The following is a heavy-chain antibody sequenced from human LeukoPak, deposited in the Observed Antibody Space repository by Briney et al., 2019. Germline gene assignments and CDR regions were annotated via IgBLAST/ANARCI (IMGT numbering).Heavy chain of an antibody. V-gene: IGHV3-23*01. CDR3: AKDGNEWLEYFDF. CDR1: GFTFNSYG. D-gene: IGHD6-19*01. J-gene: IGHJ4*02. CDR2: ISGSAGST. Sequence: GGSLRLSCAASGFTFNSYGMSWVRQAPGKGLEWVSGISGSAGSTYYADSVKGRFTISRDNSKNTLYLQMHSLRAEDTAIYYCAKDGNEWLEYFDFWGQGTLVTVAS.